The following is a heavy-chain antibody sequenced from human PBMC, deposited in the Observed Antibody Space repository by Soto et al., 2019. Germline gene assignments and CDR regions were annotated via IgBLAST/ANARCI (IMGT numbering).Heavy chain of an antibody. CDR3: ARARGDYGDSGYFDY. V-gene: IGHV1-3*01. CDR2: INAGNGNT. J-gene: IGHJ4*02. D-gene: IGHD4-17*01. CDR1: GYTFTSYA. Sequence: QVQLVQSGAEVKKPGASVKASCKASGYTFTSYAMHWVRQAPGQRLEWMGWINAGNGNTKYSQKFKGRVTITRDTAASTGYMELSSLRSEDTAVYYCARARGDYGDSGYFDYWGQGTLVTVSS.